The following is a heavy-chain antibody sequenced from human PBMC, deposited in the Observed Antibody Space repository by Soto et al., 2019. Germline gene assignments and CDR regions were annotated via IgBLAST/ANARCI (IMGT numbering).Heavy chain of an antibody. Sequence: QVKLVESGGGVVQPGRSLRLSCTASGFTFSSYGLHWVRQAPGKGLEWVAVISNDGSNTQYGDSVTGRFTISRDNSKNTLYLQMNTLRAEDPAVDHGAREGINEDGDYVKGIAVWGQGTTASLSS. J-gene: IGHJ6*02. CDR1: GFTFSSYG. D-gene: IGHD4-17*01. V-gene: IGHV3-30*03. CDR2: ISNDGSNT. CDR3: AREGINEDGDYVKGIAV.